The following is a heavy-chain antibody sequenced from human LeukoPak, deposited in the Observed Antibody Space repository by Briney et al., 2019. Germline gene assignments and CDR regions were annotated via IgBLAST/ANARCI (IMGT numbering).Heavy chain of an antibody. CDR2: IRGGGSDT. CDR1: GFTFSSNT. D-gene: IGHD3-3*01. V-gene: IGHV3-23*01. Sequence: GGSLRLSCAASGFTFSSNTMTWVRQVSGKGLEWVSSIRGGGSDTHYAGTVRGRFTISRDNSKNTLYLQMNSLRAEDTAVYYCARDLYLSYYDFWSGGDHFDYWGQGTLVTVSS. J-gene: IGHJ4*02. CDR3: ARDLYLSYYDFWSGGDHFDY.